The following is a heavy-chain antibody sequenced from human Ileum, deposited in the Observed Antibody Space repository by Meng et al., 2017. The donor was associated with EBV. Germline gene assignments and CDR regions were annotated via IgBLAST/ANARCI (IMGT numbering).Heavy chain of an antibody. Sequence: QVQPPESGPGLVKPSDTLSLTCAVSGYSISSTNWWGWIRQPPGKGLEWIGYIYYSGSTSYNPSLKSRVTMSVDTSKNQFSLNLNSVTAVDTAVYYCARNVPGTSAYYDWGQGTLVTVSS. CDR3: ARNVPGTSAYYD. CDR1: GYSISSTNW. CDR2: IYYSGST. D-gene: IGHD3-22*01. J-gene: IGHJ4*02. V-gene: IGHV4-28*01.